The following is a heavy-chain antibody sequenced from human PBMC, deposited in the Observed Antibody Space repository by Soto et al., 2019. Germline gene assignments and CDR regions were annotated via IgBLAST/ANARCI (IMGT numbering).Heavy chain of an antibody. V-gene: IGHV1-46*01. CDR2: INPSGGST. CDR1: GYTFTSYY. CDR3: ARGLRYSSSWYSPEAYYYYYGMDV. D-gene: IGHD6-13*01. Sequence: ASVKVSCKASGYTFTSYYMHWVRQAPGQGLEWMGIINPSGGSTSYAQKFQGRVTMTRDTSTSTVYMELSSLRSEDTAVYYCARGLRYSSSWYSPEAYYYYYGMDVWGQGTTVTVSS. J-gene: IGHJ6*02.